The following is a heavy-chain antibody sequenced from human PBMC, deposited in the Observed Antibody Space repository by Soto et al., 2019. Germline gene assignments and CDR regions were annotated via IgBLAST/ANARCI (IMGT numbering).Heavy chain of an antibody. CDR3: ARVTEEYNWNLFDY. V-gene: IGHV4-31*03. J-gene: IGHJ4*02. CDR1: GGSISSGGYY. Sequence: SETLSLTCTVSGGSISSGGYYWSWIRQHPGKGLEWIGYIYYSGSTYYNPSLKSRVTISVDTSKNQFSLKLSSVTAADTAVYYCARVTEEYNWNLFDYWGQGTLVTVSS. D-gene: IGHD1-7*01. CDR2: IYYSGST.